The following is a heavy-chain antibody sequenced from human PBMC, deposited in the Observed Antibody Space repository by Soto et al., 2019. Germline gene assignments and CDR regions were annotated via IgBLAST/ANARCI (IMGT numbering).Heavy chain of an antibody. CDR2: IYYSGST. D-gene: IGHD3-9*01. CDR1: GGSISSYC. CDR3: ARGGAPTNYFDYFDY. Sequence: SETLSLTCSVSGGSISSYCWTWIRQPPGKGLEWIGYIYYSGSTNYNPSLKSRVTISVDTSKNQFSLKLSSVTAADTAVYYCARGGAPTNYFDYFDYWGQGTLVTVSS. J-gene: IGHJ4*02. V-gene: IGHV4-59*08.